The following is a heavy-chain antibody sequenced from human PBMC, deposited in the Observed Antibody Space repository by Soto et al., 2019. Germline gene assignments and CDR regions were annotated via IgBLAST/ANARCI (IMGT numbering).Heavy chain of an antibody. CDR2: IGGRGTSA. CDR1: GFRFSNYA. V-gene: IGHV3-23*01. CDR3: AKSRYYDF. J-gene: IGHJ4*02. D-gene: IGHD3-22*01. Sequence: EVQLLESGGGLVQPGGSLRLSCAASGFRFSNYAMSWVRQAPGKGLEWVSGIGGRGTSAYYADSVKGRFAISRDNSENTVFLQLNSLGADDTAVYFCAKSRYYDFWGQGTLVTVSS.